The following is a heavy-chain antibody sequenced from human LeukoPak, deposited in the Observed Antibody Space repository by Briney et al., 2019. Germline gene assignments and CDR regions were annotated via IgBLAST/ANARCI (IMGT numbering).Heavy chain of an antibody. CDR1: GFTFSSYG. CDR2: IWYDGGNK. D-gene: IGHD5-18*01. V-gene: IGHV3-33*01. J-gene: IGHJ4*02. CDR3: ARGPLYSYGYDYFDY. Sequence: PGGSLRLSCAASGFTFSSYGMRWVRQAPGKGLEWVAVIWYDGGNKYYADSVKGRFTISRDNSKNTLYLQMNSLRAEDTAVYYCARGPLYSYGYDYFDYWGQGTLVTVSS.